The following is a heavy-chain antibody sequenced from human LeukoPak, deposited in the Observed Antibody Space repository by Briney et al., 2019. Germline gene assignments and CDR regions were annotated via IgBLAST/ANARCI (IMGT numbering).Heavy chain of an antibody. J-gene: IGHJ4*02. CDR3: ARVEASGYDYGAFDY. V-gene: IGHV3-48*03. CDR1: GFTFSSYE. CDR2: ISSSGSTI. D-gene: IGHD5-12*01. Sequence: GGSPRLSCAASGFTFSSYEMNWVRQAPGKGLEWVSYISSSGSTIYYADSVKGRFTIPRDNAKNSLYLQMNSLRAEDTAVYYCARVEASGYDYGAFDYWGQGTLVTVSS.